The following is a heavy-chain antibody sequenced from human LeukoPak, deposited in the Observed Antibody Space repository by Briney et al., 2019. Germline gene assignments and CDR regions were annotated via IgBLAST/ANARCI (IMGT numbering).Heavy chain of an antibody. CDR2: LKINTGGGTT. D-gene: IGHD3-22*01. Sequence: GGSPRLSRAASGFPLSKAWTSWVREAPGRGLEWGGRLKINTGGGTTDYAAQVKGRFTISRDDSKNTLYLQMNSLKTEDTDVYYSTTDPHAIDGSGSGGYWGQGTLVTVSS. CDR1: GFPLSKAW. V-gene: IGHV3-15*01. CDR3: TTDPHAIDGSGSGGY. J-gene: IGHJ4*02.